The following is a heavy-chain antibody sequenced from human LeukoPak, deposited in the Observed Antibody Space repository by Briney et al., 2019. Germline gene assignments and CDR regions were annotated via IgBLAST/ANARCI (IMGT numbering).Heavy chain of an antibody. CDR2: IYYIGST. J-gene: IGHJ6*02. V-gene: IGHV4-59*01. CDR1: GGSISSYY. CDR3: ARDKATYATMVRGPYGMDV. Sequence: SETLSLTCTVSGGSISSYYWSWIRQPPGKGLEWIGYIYYIGSTNYNPSLKSRVTISVDTSKNQFSLKLSSVTAADTAVYYCARDKATYATMVRGPYGMDVWGQGTTVTVSS. D-gene: IGHD3-10*01.